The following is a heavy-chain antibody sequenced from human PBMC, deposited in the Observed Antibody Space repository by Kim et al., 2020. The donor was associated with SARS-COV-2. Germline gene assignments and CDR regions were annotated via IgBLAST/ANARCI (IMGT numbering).Heavy chain of an antibody. CDR2: IIPIFGTA. Sequence: SVKVSCKASGGTFSSYAISWVRQAPGQGLEWMGGIIPIFGTANYAQKFQGRVTITADESTSTAYMELSSLRSEDTAVYYCARPGRRWRRGDLNYCYGMDVWGQGTTVTVSS. CDR3: ARPGRRWRRGDLNYCYGMDV. D-gene: IGHD3-3*01. V-gene: IGHV1-69*13. J-gene: IGHJ6*02. CDR1: GGTFSSYA.